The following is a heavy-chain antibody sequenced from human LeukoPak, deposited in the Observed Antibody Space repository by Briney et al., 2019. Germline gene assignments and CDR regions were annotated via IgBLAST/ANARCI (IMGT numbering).Heavy chain of an antibody. J-gene: IGHJ5*02. CDR3: ARLTYYYDSSGQNWFDP. D-gene: IGHD3-22*01. CDR2: INAGNGNT. V-gene: IGHV1-3*01. CDR1: GYTFTSYY. Sequence: ASVKVSCKASGYTFTSYYMHWVRQAPGQRLEWMGWINAGNGNTKYSQKFQGRVTITRDTSARTAYMELSSLRSEDTAVYYCARLTYYYDSSGQNWFDPWGQGTLVTVSS.